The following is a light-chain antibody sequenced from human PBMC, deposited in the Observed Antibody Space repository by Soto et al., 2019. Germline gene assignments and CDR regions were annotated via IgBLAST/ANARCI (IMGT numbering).Light chain of an antibody. Sequence: QSALTQPASVSGSPGQSITISCTGTSSDVGIYDLVSWYKHHPGRAPQLIIYEVTKRPSGVSNRFSGSKSGNTASLTISGLQAEDEADYYCCSYAGSSTFVVGTGTKVTVL. CDR1: SSDVGIYDL. CDR3: CSYAGSSTFV. J-gene: IGLJ1*01. CDR2: EVT. V-gene: IGLV2-23*02.